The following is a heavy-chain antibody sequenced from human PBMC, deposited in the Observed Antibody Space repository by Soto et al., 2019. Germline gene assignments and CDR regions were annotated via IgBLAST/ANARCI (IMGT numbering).Heavy chain of an antibody. J-gene: IGHJ6*02. D-gene: IGHD2-2*01. CDR2: FYTSGSS. CDR1: GGSISSYY. CDR3: ARGLPLGAIVEVPARGVIYLNYGLDI. Sequence: ERLCRTCPVSGGSISSYYWSWIRQPAGKGLEWIGLFYTSGSSNYNPSLKSRVTMSVDTSKNQISLKLSSVTAADTAVYYCARGLPLGAIVEVPARGVIYLNYGLDIWGQGTKVTVYS. V-gene: IGHV4-4*07.